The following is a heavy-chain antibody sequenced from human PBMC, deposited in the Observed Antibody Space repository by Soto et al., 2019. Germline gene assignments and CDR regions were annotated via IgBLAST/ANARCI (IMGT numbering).Heavy chain of an antibody. V-gene: IGHV3-23*01. CDR1: GFTFSNYA. D-gene: IGHD3-22*01. J-gene: IGHJ5*02. CDR2: ISASADST. CDR3: AKDTLKYDSSWYPNWFGP. Sequence: PGGSLRLSCAASGFTFSNYAMSWVRQAPGKGLEWVSGISASADSTYYAESVKGRFTISRDNSKNTLYLQMNSLRVEDTALYYCAKDTLKYDSSWYPNWFGPWGQGTLVTVSS.